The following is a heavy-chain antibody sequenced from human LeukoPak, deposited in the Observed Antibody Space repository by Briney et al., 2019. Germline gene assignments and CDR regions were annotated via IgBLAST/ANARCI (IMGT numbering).Heavy chain of an antibody. CDR1: GYTFTIYG. CDR2: ISAYNGNT. J-gene: IGHJ3*02. D-gene: IGHD3-10*01. CDR3: ARGGFGFPDDAFDI. V-gene: IGHV1-18*04. Sequence: GASVTVSFKGSGYTFTIYGISWVRQAPGQGNEGMGWISAYNGNTNYSQKLQGRVTITTDTSTSTAYMELRSLRSDDTAVYYCARGGFGFPDDAFDIWGQGTMVTVSS.